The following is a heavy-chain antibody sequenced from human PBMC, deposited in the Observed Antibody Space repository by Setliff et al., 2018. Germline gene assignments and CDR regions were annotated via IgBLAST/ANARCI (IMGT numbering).Heavy chain of an antibody. V-gene: IGHV1-2*02. CDR3: ARTKGFVDGYLDP. D-gene: IGHD3-10*01. Sequence: GASVKVSCKTSPYSFSGYYTHWVRQAPGQGLEWMGWINTNSGDTRYAQKFQGRVTMTRDTSISTAYMELSRLRSDDTAVYYCARTKGFVDGYLDPWGQGTLVTVSS. CDR2: INTNSGDT. CDR1: PYSFSGYY. J-gene: IGHJ5*02.